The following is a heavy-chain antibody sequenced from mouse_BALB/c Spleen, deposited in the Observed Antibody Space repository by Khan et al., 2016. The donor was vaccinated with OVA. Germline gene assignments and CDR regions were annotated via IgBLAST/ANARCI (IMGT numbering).Heavy chain of an antibody. CDR3: VSANGAWWAY. CDR1: GFTFSSFG. V-gene: IGHV5-17*02. CDR2: LSSDGNST. Sequence: EVELVESGGGLVKPGGSRKLSCAASGFTFSSFGMYWVRQAPDKGLEWVATLSSDGNSTYYVDSVKGRFTISRDNPKNTLFLQMTSLRSEDTAMYYCVSANGAWWAYWGQGTQVTSS. J-gene: IGHJ3*01.